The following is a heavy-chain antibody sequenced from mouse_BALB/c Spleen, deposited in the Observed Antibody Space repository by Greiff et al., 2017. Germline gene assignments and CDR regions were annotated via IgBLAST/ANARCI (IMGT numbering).Heavy chain of an antibody. CDR1: GYTFTSYV. V-gene: IGHV1-14*01. CDR2: INPYNDGT. J-gene: IGHJ1*01. CDR3: ARSEYYGYRYFDV. Sequence: EVQRVESGPELVKPGASVKMSCKASGYTFTSYVMHWVKQKPGQGLEWIGYINPYNDGTKYNEKFKGKATLTSDKSSSTAYMELSSLTSEDSAVYYCARSEYYGYRYFDVWGAGTTVTVSS. D-gene: IGHD1-1*01.